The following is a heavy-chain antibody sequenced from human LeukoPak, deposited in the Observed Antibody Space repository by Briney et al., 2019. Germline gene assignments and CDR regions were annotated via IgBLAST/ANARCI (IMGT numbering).Heavy chain of an antibody. J-gene: IGHJ4*02. CDR2: INHSGST. CDR1: GGSFSGYY. D-gene: IGHD2-8*01. CDR3: ARSNGDY. V-gene: IGHV4-34*01. Sequence: SETLSLTCAAYGGSFSGYYWSWIRQPPGKGLEWIGEINHSGSTNYNPSLKSRVTISVDTSKNQFSLKLSSVTAADTAVYYCARSNGDYWGQGTLVTVSS.